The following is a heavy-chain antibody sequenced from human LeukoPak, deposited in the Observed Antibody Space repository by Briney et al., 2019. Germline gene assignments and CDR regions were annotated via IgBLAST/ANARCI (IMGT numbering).Heavy chain of an antibody. J-gene: IGHJ4*02. Sequence: SQTLSLTCTVSGGSISSGGYYWSWIRQPPGKGLEWIGYIYHSGSTYYNPSLKSRVTISVDRSKNQFSLKLSSVTAADTAVYYCASGSSSRKNDYWGQGTLVTVSS. CDR1: GGSISSGGYY. CDR2: IYHSGST. V-gene: IGHV4-30-2*01. CDR3: ASGSSSRKNDY. D-gene: IGHD6-6*01.